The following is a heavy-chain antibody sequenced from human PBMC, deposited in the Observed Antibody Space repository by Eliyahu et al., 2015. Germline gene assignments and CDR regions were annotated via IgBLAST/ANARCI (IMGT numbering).Heavy chain of an antibody. V-gene: IGHV3-43*01. CDR1: GFXFXDYT. D-gene: IGHD3-10*01. CDR2: ISWDGGST. J-gene: IGHJ2*01. Sequence: EVQLVESGGVVVQPGGSLRLSXAASGFXFXDYTXPWVRQAPGEGLEWVSLISWDGGSTYYADSVKGRFTISRDNSKNSLYLQMNSLRTEDTALYYCAKDMGRVLRAGYFDLWGRGTLVTVSS. CDR3: AKDMGRVLRAGYFDL.